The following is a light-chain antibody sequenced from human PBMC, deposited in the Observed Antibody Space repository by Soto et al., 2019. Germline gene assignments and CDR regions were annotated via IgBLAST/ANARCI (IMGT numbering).Light chain of an antibody. Sequence: ETVLTQSPATLSLSPGESATLSCRASQSVSTYFVWYQQKPGQPPRLLIYDASRRAPGVPARFTGSGSGTDFTLPITSLEPEDFAVYYCQQRRYLPLTFRPGTKVHVK. V-gene: IGKV3-11*01. CDR3: QQRRYLPLT. J-gene: IGKJ3*01. CDR1: QSVSTY. CDR2: DAS.